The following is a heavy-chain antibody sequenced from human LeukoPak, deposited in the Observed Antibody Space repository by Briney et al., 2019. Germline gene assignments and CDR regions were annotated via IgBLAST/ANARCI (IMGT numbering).Heavy chain of an antibody. Sequence: HAGGSLRLSCAASGFTFSSYWMSWVRQAPGKGLEWVANIKQDGSEKYYVDSVKGRFTISRDNAKNSLYLQMNSLRAEDTAVYYCARGGYCSSTSCYWNWFDPWGQGTPVTVSS. V-gene: IGHV3-7*01. CDR2: IKQDGSEK. J-gene: IGHJ5*02. D-gene: IGHD2-2*01. CDR1: GFTFSSYW. CDR3: ARGGYCSSTSCYWNWFDP.